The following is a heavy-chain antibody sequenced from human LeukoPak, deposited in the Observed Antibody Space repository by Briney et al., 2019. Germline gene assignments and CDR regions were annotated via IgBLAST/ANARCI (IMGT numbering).Heavy chain of an antibody. CDR3: ARALWFGQSKPAPYYYSMGV. CDR1: GDSIISYF. D-gene: IGHD3-10*01. J-gene: IGHJ6*03. CDR2: IYSIGST. V-gene: IGHV4-4*07. Sequence: KSSETLSLTCTVYGDSIISYFWSWLRQPAGKGLEWIGRIYSIGSTNYNPALKSRVTMSVDTSKNQFSLKLSSLTAADTAVYYCARALWFGQSKPAPYYYSMGVWGKGTTVTVSS.